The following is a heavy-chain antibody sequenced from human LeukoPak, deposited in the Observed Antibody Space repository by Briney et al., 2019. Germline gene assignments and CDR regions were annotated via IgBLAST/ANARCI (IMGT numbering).Heavy chain of an antibody. CDR3: AKDIYDNYGGLDY. V-gene: IGHV3-23*01. D-gene: IGHD3-9*01. CDR1: GFTFTTYA. J-gene: IGHJ4*02. CDR2: ITNRGGGT. Sequence: PGESLRLSRGASGFTFTTYAMSWVRQAPGKGLEWVSTITNRGGGTYNADSVRGRFTISRDNSKNMLYLLMNSLRAEDTAIYYCAKDIYDNYGGLDYWGQGTLVTVST.